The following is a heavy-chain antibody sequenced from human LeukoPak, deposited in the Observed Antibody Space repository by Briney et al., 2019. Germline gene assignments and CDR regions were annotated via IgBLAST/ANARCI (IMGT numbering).Heavy chain of an antibody. J-gene: IGHJ4*02. CDR3: AKDPDYGDGGY. Sequence: GGSLRLSCAASGFTFSSYAMSWVRQAPGKGLEGVSAISGSGGSTYYADSVKGRFTISRDNSKNTLYLQMNSLRAEDTAVYYCAKDPDYGDGGYWGQGTLVTVSS. CDR1: GFTFSSYA. V-gene: IGHV3-23*01. D-gene: IGHD4-17*01. CDR2: ISGSGGST.